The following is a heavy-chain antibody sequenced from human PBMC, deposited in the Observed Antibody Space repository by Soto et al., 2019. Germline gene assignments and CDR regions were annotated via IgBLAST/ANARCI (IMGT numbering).Heavy chain of an antibody. D-gene: IGHD3-10*01. CDR1: GGSISSGDHY. CDR2: ILYRGNS. Sequence: TSATPSLTCTVSGGSISSGDHYWTWIRQPPGKGLEWIGHILYRGNSHYKASISVGLTISVDTSKNKCSLKLSSVTAADTALYYSARHSWFGQLSLDSWGQETLVTV. V-gene: IGHV4-30-4*01. J-gene: IGHJ4*02. CDR3: ARHSWFGQLSLDS.